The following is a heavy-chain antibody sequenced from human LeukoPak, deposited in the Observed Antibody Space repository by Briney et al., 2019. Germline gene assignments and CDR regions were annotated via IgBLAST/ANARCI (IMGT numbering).Heavy chain of an antibody. D-gene: IGHD3-3*01. V-gene: IGHV4-59*01. CDR2: IYYSGST. J-gene: IGHJ6*03. CDR3: ARVGGEWLPYYYNYMDA. CDR1: GGSISSYY. Sequence: SETLSLTCTVSGGSISSYYWSWIRQPPGKGLEWIGYIYYSGSTNYNPSLKSRVTISVDTSKNQFSLKLSSVTAADTAVYYCARVGGEWLPYYYNYMDAWGKGPTVPVPS.